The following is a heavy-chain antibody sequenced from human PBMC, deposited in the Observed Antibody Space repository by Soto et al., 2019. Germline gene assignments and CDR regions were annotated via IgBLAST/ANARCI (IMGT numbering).Heavy chain of an antibody. CDR3: ARDDRAYLYYYYGMDV. CDR1: GYTFTSYG. V-gene: IGHV1-18*01. CDR2: ISAYNGNT. Sequence: GASVKVSCKASGYTFTSYGISWVRQAPGQGLEWMGWISAYNGNTNYAQKLQGRVTMTTDTSTSTAYMELRSLRSDDTAVYYCARDDRAYLYYYYGMDVWGQGTTVTVSS. J-gene: IGHJ6*01.